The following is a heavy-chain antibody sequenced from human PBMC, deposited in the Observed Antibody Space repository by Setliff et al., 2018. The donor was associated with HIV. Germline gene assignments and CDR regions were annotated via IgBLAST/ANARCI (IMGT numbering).Heavy chain of an antibody. CDR3: ATYAGNGGGKGY. CDR1: GGSISSNW. V-gene: IGHV4-4*02. J-gene: IGHJ4*02. Sequence: SETLSLTCAVSGGSISSNWWSWVRQSPGKGLEWIGEIYHSGSTHYNPSLQSRVTISVDTSKNQFSLTLSSVTAADTAMYYCATYAGNGGGKGYWGQGTLVTVSS. CDR2: IYHSGST. D-gene: IGHD2-21*01.